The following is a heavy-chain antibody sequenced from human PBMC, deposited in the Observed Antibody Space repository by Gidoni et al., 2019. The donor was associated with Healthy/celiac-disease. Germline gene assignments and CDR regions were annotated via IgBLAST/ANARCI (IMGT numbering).Heavy chain of an antibody. Sequence: EVQLVESGGGLVQPGGSLRLSCAASGFTFSSYSMNLGRQAPGKGLEWVSYISSSSSTIYYADSVKGRFTISRDNAKNSLYLQMNSLRDEDTAVYYCARDLVLIAAASPDYWGQGTLVTVSS. CDR2: ISSSSSTI. CDR3: ARDLVLIAAASPDY. CDR1: GFTFSSYS. D-gene: IGHD6-13*01. V-gene: IGHV3-48*02. J-gene: IGHJ4*02.